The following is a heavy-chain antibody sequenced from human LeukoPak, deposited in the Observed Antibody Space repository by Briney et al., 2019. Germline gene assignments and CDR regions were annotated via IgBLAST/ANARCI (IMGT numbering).Heavy chain of an antibody. CDR1: GGSISSSSYY. D-gene: IGHD6-13*01. Sequence: SETLSLTCTVSGGSISSSSYYWGWIRQPPGKGLEWIGSIYYSGSTYYNPSLKSRVTISVDTSKNQFSLKLGSVTAADTAVYYCARDGQQLVGPGAFDIWGQGTMVTVSS. CDR3: ARDGQQLVGPGAFDI. J-gene: IGHJ3*02. V-gene: IGHV4-39*07. CDR2: IYYSGST.